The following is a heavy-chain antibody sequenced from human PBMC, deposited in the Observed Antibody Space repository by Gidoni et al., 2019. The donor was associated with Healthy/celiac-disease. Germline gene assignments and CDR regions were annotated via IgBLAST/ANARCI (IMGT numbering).Heavy chain of an antibody. D-gene: IGHD6-13*01. J-gene: IGHJ6*02. Sequence: QVQLVESGGGVVQPGRSLRPSCSASGFTFRSYGMHWFRQAPGKGLEWVAVIWYDGSNKYYADSVKGRFTISRDNSKNTLYLQMNSLRAEDTAVYYCAIAAAGTGGFYYGMDVWGQGTTVTVSS. CDR1: GFTFRSYG. CDR3: AIAAAGTGGFYYGMDV. V-gene: IGHV3-33*08. CDR2: IWYDGSNK.